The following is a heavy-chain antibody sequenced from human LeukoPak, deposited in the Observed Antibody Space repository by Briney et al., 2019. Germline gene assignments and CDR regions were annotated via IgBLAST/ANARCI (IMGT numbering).Heavy chain of an antibody. CDR2: IYYSGST. J-gene: IGHJ4*02. V-gene: IGHV4-59*01. CDR1: DDSITIYY. Sequence: SETLSLTCTVSDDSITIYYWSWIRQPPGKGLEWLGYIYYSGSTNYNLSLKSRVTISVDTSKNQFSLKLSSVTAADTAVYYCARGGYYYGSGSYSGFGYWGQGTLVTVSS. CDR3: ARGGYYYGSGSYSGFGY. D-gene: IGHD3-10*01.